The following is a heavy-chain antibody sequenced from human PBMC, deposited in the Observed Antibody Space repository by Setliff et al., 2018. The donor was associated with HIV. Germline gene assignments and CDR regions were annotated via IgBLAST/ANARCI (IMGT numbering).Heavy chain of an antibody. CDR1: GYSFTSYG. V-gene: IGHV1-18*01. CDR3: TRGGYSGAFLDAFDI. Sequence: ASVKVSCKASGYSFTSYGLSWVRQAPGQGLEWMGSITTYNGGTNYAQKFQGRVTMTTDTSTSTAYVELRSLRSDDTAVYYCTRGGYSGAFLDAFDIWGQGTMVTVSS. D-gene: IGHD1-26*01. CDR2: ITTYNGGT. J-gene: IGHJ3*02.